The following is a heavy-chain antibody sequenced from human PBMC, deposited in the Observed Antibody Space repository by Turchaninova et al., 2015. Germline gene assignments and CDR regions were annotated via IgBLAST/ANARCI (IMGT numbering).Heavy chain of an antibody. V-gene: IGHV4-38-2*01. Sequence: QVHLQASGPGLVRPSETLSLPCPVSAYSCSVGYYRGWLPTPPGKGREWIGSRYHSGSTYYKSSLKSRVTISADMSKNQFSLSLSPVTAADTAVYYCARLSGDLDGTDYWGQGTLVTVSS. J-gene: IGHJ4*02. CDR2: RYHSGST. D-gene: IGHD1-14*01. CDR1: AYSCSVGYY. CDR3: ARLSGDLDGTDY.